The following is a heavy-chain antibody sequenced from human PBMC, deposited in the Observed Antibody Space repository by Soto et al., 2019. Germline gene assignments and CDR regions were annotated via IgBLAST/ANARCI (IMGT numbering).Heavy chain of an antibody. V-gene: IGHV5-10-1*01. D-gene: IGHD3-22*01. J-gene: IGHJ3*02. CDR2: IDPSDSYT. Sequence: GESVKISCKGSGYSFTSYWISWVRQMPGKGLEWMGRIDPSDSYTNYSPSFQGHVTISADKSISTAYLQWSSLKASDTAMYYCARRPYYYDSSGYYRGAFDIWGQGTMVTVSS. CDR3: ARRPYYYDSSGYYRGAFDI. CDR1: GYSFTSYW.